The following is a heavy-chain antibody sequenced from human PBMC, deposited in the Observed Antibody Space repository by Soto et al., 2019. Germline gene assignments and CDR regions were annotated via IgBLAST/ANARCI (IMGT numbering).Heavy chain of an antibody. J-gene: IGHJ6*02. CDR3: ARGKKWRSSVVRNYYYGMDV. CDR2: ITDSGST. Sequence: QVQLQQWGAGLLKPSETLSLTCAAYGGSFSDYYWSWIRQPPGKGLEWIGEITDSGSTNYNPSLKSRVTTSVDTSKNQFSLKLSCVTAADTAVYYCARGKKWRSSVVRNYYYGMDVWGQGTTVTVSS. D-gene: IGHD3-16*01. CDR1: GGSFSDYY. V-gene: IGHV4-34*01.